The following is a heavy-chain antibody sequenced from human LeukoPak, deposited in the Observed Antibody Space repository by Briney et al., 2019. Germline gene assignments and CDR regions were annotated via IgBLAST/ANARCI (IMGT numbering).Heavy chain of an antibody. CDR2: IFYTGST. D-gene: IGHD3-22*01. Sequence: SETLSLTCTVSGGSISSYYWSWIRQPPGKGLEWIGYIFYTGSTNYNPSLKSRVTIPVDTSKNQFSLKLSSVTAADTAVYYCVRVRRDSSGYYYFDYWGQGTLVTVSS. CDR3: VRVRRDSSGYYYFDY. CDR1: GGSISSYY. J-gene: IGHJ4*02. V-gene: IGHV4-59*01.